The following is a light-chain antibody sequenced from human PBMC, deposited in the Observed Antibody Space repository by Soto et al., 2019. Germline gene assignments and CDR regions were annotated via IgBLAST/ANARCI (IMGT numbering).Light chain of an antibody. Sequence: QAVVTQPPSVSGAPGQRVTIACTGSDSNIGAGYDVQWFRHSPGAAPKLLLSGHSHRPSGVPDRFSGSKSGTSASLVITGLQAEDEADYYCQSYDIDLIGLIFGAGTKLTVL. CDR3: QSYDIDLIGLI. CDR2: GHS. CDR1: DSNIGAGYD. V-gene: IGLV1-40*01. J-gene: IGLJ2*01.